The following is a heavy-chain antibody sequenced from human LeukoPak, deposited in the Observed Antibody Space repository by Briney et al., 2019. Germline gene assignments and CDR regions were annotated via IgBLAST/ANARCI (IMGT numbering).Heavy chain of an antibody. CDR1: GFTVSSNY. CDR3: ARDGGGDSGSYYFDY. Sequence: GETLRLSCAASGFTVSSNYMSWVRQAPGKGLEWVSVIYSGGSTYYADSVKGRFTISRDNSKNTLYLQMNSLRAEDTAVYYCARDGGGDSGSYYFDYWGQGTLVTVSS. V-gene: IGHV3-53*01. CDR2: IYSGGST. J-gene: IGHJ4*02. D-gene: IGHD2-21*02.